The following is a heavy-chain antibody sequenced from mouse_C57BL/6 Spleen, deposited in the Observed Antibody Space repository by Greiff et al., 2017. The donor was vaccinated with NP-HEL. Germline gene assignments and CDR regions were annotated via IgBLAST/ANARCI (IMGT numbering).Heavy chain of an antibody. Sequence: EVHLVESGGGLVKPGGSLKLSCAASGFTFSSYAMSWVRQTPEKRLEWVATISDGGSYTYYPDNVKGRFTISRDNAKNNLYLQLSHLKSEDTAMYYGARDKTTVVARYFDVWGTGTTVTVSS. J-gene: IGHJ1*03. CDR1: GFTFSSYA. CDR3: ARDKTTVVARYFDV. D-gene: IGHD1-1*01. CDR2: ISDGGSYT. V-gene: IGHV5-4*01.